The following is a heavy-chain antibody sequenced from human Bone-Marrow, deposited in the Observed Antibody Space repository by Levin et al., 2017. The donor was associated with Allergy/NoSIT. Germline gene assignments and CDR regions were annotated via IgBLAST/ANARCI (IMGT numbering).Heavy chain of an antibody. CDR1: GGSFRGYY. V-gene: IGHV4-34*01. J-gene: IGHJ4*02. CDR2: INHSGST. D-gene: IGHD6-19*01. CDR3: ARGLRRRADNSIAVAGTGCDY. Sequence: SQTLSLTCAVYGGSFRGYYWSWLRQPPGKGLEWIGEINHSGSTNYNPSLKSRVTISVDTSKNQFSLKLSSVTAADTAVYYCARGLRRRADNSIAVAGTGCDYWGQGTLVTVSS.